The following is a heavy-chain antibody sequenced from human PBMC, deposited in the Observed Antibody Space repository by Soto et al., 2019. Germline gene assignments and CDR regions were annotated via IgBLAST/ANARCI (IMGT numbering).Heavy chain of an antibody. D-gene: IGHD4-17*01. V-gene: IGHV3-30-3*01. CDR1: GFTFSSYA. CDR2: ISYDGSNK. CDR3: ARDESWWGPVTTLPPYYYYGMDV. Sequence: GGSLRLSCAASGFTFSSYAMHWVRQAPGKGLEWVAVISYDGSNKYYADSVKGRFTISRDNSKNTLYLQMNSLRAEDTAVYYCARDESWWGPVTTLPPYYYYGMDVWGQGTTVTVSS. J-gene: IGHJ6*02.